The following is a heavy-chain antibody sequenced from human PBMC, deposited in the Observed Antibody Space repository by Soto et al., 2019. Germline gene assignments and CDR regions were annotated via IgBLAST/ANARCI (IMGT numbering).Heavy chain of an antibody. CDR3: TRLEYNSGSYHIDY. D-gene: IGHD3-10*01. V-gene: IGHV4-30-2*02. CDR2: IYHSGST. J-gene: IGHJ4*02. CDR1: GGSISSGGYS. Sequence: SETLSLTCAVSGGSISSGGYSWSWIRQPPGKGLEWIGYIYHSGSTYYNPSLKSRVTISVDTSKNQFSLRLSSVTPADTAVYYCTRLEYNSGSYHIDYWGQGTLVTVSS.